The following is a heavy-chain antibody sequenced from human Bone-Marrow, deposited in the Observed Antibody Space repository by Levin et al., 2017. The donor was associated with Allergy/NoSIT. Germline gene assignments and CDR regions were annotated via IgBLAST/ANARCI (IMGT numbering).Heavy chain of an antibody. CDR2: IQSNADGGAT. Sequence: KTGESLKISCAASGFTFTNVWMAWVRQAPGKGLEWVGRIQSNADGGATYYAAPVKGRFTISRDDSKNTLYLQMNSLKIEDTAMYYCTTYRRKQGPKFDYWGQGSLVSVSS. D-gene: IGHD4-11*01. J-gene: IGHJ4*02. CDR1: GFTFTNVW. CDR3: TTYRRKQGPKFDY. V-gene: IGHV3-15*01.